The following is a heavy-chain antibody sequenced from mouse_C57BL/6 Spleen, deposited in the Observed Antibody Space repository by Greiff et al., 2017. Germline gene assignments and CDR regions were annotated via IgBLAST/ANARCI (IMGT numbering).Heavy chain of an antibody. D-gene: IGHD2-1*01. Sequence: QVQLKESGAELARPGASVKLSCKASGYTFTSYGISWVKQRTGQGLEWIGEIYPRSGNTYYNEKFKGKATLTADKSSSTAYMELRSLTSEDSAVYFCARYGNPDYYAMDYWGQGTSVTVSS. CDR2: IYPRSGNT. CDR3: ARYGNPDYYAMDY. CDR1: GYTFTSYG. J-gene: IGHJ4*01. V-gene: IGHV1-81*01.